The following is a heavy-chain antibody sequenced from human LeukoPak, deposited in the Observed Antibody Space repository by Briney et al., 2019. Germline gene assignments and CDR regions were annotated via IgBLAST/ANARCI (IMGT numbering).Heavy chain of an antibody. J-gene: IGHJ4*02. CDR2: IVPILGIA. D-gene: IGHD1-26*01. Sequence: SVTVSCKASGGTFSSYAISWVRQAPGQGLEWMGRIVPILGIANYAQKFQGRVTITADKSTSTAYMELSSLRSEDTAVYYCARAGGSSGYFDYWGQGTLVTVSS. CDR3: ARAGGSSGYFDY. CDR1: GGTFSSYA. V-gene: IGHV1-69*04.